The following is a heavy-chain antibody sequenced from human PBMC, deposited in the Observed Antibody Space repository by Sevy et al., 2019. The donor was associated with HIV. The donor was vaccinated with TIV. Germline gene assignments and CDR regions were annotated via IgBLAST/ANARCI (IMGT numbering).Heavy chain of an antibody. CDR1: GFTFSTYG. Sequence: GGSLRLSCAASGFTFSTYGMHWVRQAPGKGLEWVAVIRFDGINKNYADSVKGRFTTSRDIAKNTLHLQMNSLRAEDTAVYYCARDLEFYDYGDYGPAFMPDYWGQGTLVTVSS. D-gene: IGHD4-17*01. CDR2: IRFDGINK. V-gene: IGHV3-33*01. CDR3: ARDLEFYDYGDYGPAFMPDY. J-gene: IGHJ4*02.